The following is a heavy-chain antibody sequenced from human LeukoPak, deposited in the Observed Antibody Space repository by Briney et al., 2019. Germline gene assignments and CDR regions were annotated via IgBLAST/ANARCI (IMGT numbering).Heavy chain of an antibody. CDR1: GGSISSSSYF. V-gene: IGHV4-39*01. CDR2: IFYSGST. J-gene: IGHJ4*02. D-gene: IGHD4-17*01. Sequence: PSGTLSLTCAASGGSISSSSYFWGWIRQPPGKGLEWIGSIFYSGSTYYTPSLNSRVTISIDTSKNQFSLRLSSVTAADTAVYYCARQMNTVTADYWGQGTLVTVSS. CDR3: ARQMNTVTADY.